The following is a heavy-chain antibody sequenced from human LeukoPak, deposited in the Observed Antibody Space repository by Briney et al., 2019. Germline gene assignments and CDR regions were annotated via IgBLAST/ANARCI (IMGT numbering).Heavy chain of an antibody. CDR1: GFTFSIYG. Sequence: GRSLRLSCAASGFTFSIYGMHWVRQAPGKGLELVAVISYEGSNKYYADSVKGRFTISRGNSKNPLYLQMNSLRAEDTAVYYCAKDSGAVRGYSYDSPGYFDYWGQGTLVTVSS. CDR2: ISYEGSNK. D-gene: IGHD5-18*01. CDR3: AKDSGAVRGYSYDSPGYFDY. V-gene: IGHV3-30*18. J-gene: IGHJ4*02.